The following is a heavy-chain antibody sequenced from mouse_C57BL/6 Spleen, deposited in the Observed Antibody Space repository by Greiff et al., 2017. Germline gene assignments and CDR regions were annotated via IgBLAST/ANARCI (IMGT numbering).Heavy chain of an antibody. CDR1: GFSFNTYS. J-gene: IGHJ3*01. Sequence: EVQVVESGGGLVQPKGSLKLSCAASGFSFNTYSMNWVRQAPGKGLEWVARIRSKSNNYATYYADSVKDRFTISKDDSESMLYLQMNNLKTEDTAMYYCVKGNYGAYWGQGTLVTVSA. CDR2: IRSKSNNYAT. CDR3: VKGNYGAY. V-gene: IGHV10-1*01. D-gene: IGHD2-1*01.